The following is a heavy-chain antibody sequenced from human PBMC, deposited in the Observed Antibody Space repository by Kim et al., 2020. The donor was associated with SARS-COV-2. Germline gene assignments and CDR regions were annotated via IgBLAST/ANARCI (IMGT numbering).Heavy chain of an antibody. CDR2: R. Sequence: RYCADSVRGRFTISRDNDKNSLYLQMNSLRAEDTAVYYCARGPNYSPFDYWGQGTLVTVSS. J-gene: IGHJ4*02. D-gene: IGHD4-4*01. CDR3: ARGPNYSPFDY. V-gene: IGHV3-48*03.